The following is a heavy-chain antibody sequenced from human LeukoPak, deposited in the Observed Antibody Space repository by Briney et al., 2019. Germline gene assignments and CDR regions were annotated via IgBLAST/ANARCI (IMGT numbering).Heavy chain of an antibody. CDR2: IYYSGNT. D-gene: IGHD3-3*01. Sequence: SETLILTCTVSGGSISSYYWSWIRQPPGKGLEYIGYIYYSGNTNSNPSLNSRATISVDTSKNQFSLKLSSVTAADTAVYYCARRGSGASLEYYFDIWGGG. J-gene: IGHJ2*01. V-gene: IGHV4-59*08. CDR1: GGSISSYY. CDR3: ARRGSGASLEYYFDI.